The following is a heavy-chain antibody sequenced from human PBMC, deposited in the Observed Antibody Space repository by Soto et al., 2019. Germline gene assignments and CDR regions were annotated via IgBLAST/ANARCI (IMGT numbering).Heavy chain of an antibody. CDR1: GFTFSSYG. J-gene: IGHJ4*02. Sequence: QVQLVESGGGVVQPGRSLRLSCAASGFTFSSYGMHWVRQAPGKGLEWVAVIWYDGSNKYYADSVKGRFTISRDNSKNTLNLQMNILRAEDTAVYYCARDWSSWSSLSYYFAYWGQGSLVTVSS. D-gene: IGHD6-13*01. CDR3: ARDWSSWSSLSYYFAY. CDR2: IWYDGSNK. V-gene: IGHV3-33*01.